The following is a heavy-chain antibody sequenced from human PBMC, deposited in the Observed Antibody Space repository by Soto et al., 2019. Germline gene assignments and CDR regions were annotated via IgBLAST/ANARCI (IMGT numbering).Heavy chain of an antibody. D-gene: IGHD6-6*01. CDR2: IIPIFGTA. CDR3: ASLRRIAAAKWFDP. CDR1: GGTFSSYA. J-gene: IGHJ5*02. V-gene: IGHV1-69*01. Sequence: QVQLVQSGAEVKKPGSSVKVSCKASGGTFSSYAISWVRQAPGQGLEWMGGIIPIFGTANYAQKFQGRVTITADESTSTGYMELGSLRSEDTAVYYCASLRRIAAAKWFDPWGQGNLVNVSS.